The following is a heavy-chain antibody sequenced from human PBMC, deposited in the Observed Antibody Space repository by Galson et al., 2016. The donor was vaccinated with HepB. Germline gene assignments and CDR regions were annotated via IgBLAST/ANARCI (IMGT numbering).Heavy chain of an antibody. CDR3: VQGSTEPAV. J-gene: IGHJ6*04. CDR2: IIGSASST. Sequence: SLRLSCAASGFTFSSYAMSWVRQAPGKGLEWVSLIIGSASSTYYADSVKGRFTISRDNSKNTLYVQMNSLRAEDTAVYYCVQGSTEPAVWGKGTTVTVPS. CDR1: GFTFSSYA. D-gene: IGHD1-26*01. V-gene: IGHV3-23*01.